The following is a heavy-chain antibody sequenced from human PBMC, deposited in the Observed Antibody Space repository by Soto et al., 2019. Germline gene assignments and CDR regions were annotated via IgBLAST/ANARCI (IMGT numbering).Heavy chain of an antibody. J-gene: IGHJ6*02. CDR1: GFTFSSYG. CDR2: IWYDGSNK. V-gene: IGHV3-33*01. CDR3: ARDTKDSITPYGMDV. D-gene: IGHD3-10*01. Sequence: QVQLVESGGGVVQPGRSLRLSCAASGFTFSSYGMDWVRQAPGKGLEWVAVIWYDGSNKYYGDSVKGRFTISRDNSKNTLYLQMNSLRAEDTAVYYCARDTKDSITPYGMDVWGQGTTVTVSS.